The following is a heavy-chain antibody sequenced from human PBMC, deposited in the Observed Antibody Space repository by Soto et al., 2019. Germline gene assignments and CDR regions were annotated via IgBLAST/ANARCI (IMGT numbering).Heavy chain of an antibody. Sequence: GGSLRLSCAASGFTFSSYAMSWVRQAPGKGLEWVSAISGSGGSTYYADSVKGRFTISRDNSKNTLYLQMNSLRAEDTAVYYCAKDRGIAAAGTYYYYYGMDVWGQGTTVTVSS. CDR1: GFTFSSYA. CDR3: AKDRGIAAAGTYYYYYGMDV. D-gene: IGHD6-13*01. CDR2: ISGSGGST. V-gene: IGHV3-23*01. J-gene: IGHJ6*02.